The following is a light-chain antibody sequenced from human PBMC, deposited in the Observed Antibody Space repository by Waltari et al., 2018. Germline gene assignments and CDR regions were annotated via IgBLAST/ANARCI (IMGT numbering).Light chain of an antibody. CDR3: AAWDDSLSGKV. CDR2: RNN. V-gene: IGLV1-44*01. J-gene: IGLJ3*02. CDR1: ISNIGSNL. Sequence: QTVLTQPPSASGTPGQRVTISCSGSISNIGSNLVNWYQQLPGTAPKLLVYRNNQRPSGVPDRFSGSKSGTSASLAISGLQSEDEAEYYCAAWDDSLSGKVFGGGTKLTVL.